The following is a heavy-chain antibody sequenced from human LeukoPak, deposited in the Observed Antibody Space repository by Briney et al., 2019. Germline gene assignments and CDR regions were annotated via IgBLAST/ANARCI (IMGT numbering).Heavy chain of an antibody. CDR3: ARGPIAAAALDY. D-gene: IGHD6-13*01. CDR1: GGSIGSGRYY. CDR2: INHSGST. Sequence: SETLSLTCTVSGGSIGSGRYYWSWIRQPPGKGLEWIGEINHSGSTNYNPSLKSRVTISVDTSKNQFSLKLSSVTAADTAVYYCARGPIAAAALDYWGQGTLVTVSS. J-gene: IGHJ4*02. V-gene: IGHV4-39*07.